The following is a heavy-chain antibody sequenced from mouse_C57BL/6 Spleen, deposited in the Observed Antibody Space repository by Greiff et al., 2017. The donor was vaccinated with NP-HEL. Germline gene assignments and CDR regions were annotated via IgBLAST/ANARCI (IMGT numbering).Heavy chain of an antibody. J-gene: IGHJ4*01. CDR1: GYSITSGYY. V-gene: IGHV3-6*01. Sequence: EVKLQESGPGLVKPSQSLSLTCSVTGYSITSGYYWNWIRQFPGNKLEWMGYISYDGSNNYNPSLKNRISITRDTSKNQFFLKLNSVTTEDTATYYCARGGLYGSLYYYAMDYWGQGTSVTVSS. CDR3: ARGGLYGSLYYYAMDY. D-gene: IGHD1-1*01. CDR2: ISYDGSN.